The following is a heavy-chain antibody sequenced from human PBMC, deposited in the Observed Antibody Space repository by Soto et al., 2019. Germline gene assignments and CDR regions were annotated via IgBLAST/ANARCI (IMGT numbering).Heavy chain of an antibody. Sequence: ASVKVSCKASGYTFTSYAMHWVRQAPGQRLEWMGWINAGNGNTKYSQKFQGRVTITTDTSASTAYMELSSLRSEDTAVYYCARYFWSGYYHFDYWGQGTLVTVSS. V-gene: IGHV1-3*01. J-gene: IGHJ4*02. CDR1: GYTFTSYA. D-gene: IGHD3-3*01. CDR3: ARYFWSGYYHFDY. CDR2: INAGNGNT.